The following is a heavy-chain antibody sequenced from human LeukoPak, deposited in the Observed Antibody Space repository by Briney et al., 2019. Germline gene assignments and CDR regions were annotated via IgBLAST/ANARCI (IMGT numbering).Heavy chain of an antibody. J-gene: IGHJ4*02. Sequence: ASVKVSCKASGYIFANYGFAWVRQAPGQGLEWMAWINTYNGNTKYAQNLQGRVTVTTDTSTSTAYMELRSLTSDDTAVYYCAREPISSGTYYPRSDYWGQGTLVTVSS. V-gene: IGHV1-18*01. CDR1: GYIFANYG. CDR3: AREPISSGTYYPRSDY. CDR2: INTYNGNT. D-gene: IGHD3-10*01.